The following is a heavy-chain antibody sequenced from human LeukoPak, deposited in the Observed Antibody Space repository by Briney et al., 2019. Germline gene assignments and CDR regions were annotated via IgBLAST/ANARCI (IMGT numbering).Heavy chain of an antibody. CDR3: ARDYYSYSRGSWAFDI. CDR1: SFTFSSYW. CDR2: IDQDGSEK. V-gene: IGHV3-7*03. J-gene: IGHJ3*02. Sequence: GGSLRLSCAASSFTFSSYWMSWARQAPGNGLEWVANIDQDGSEKYYVASMKGRITIPRDTAKNSLYLQMNSLRAEDTAVYYCARDYYSYSRGSWAFDIWGQGTMVTVSS. D-gene: IGHD3-22*01.